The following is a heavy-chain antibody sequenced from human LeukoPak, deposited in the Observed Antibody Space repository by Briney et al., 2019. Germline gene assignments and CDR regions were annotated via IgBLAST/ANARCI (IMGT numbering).Heavy chain of an antibody. CDR1: GYTFVSYD. CDR3: TRGPPNWGYDF. V-gene: IGHV1-8*01. J-gene: IGHJ4*02. Sequence: ASVKVSCKASGYTFVSYDINWVQQATGQGPEWMGWMSPKSGNTGYAQKFQGRVTMTRDTSINTAYMELSGLISEDTAVYYCTRGPPNWGYDFWGQGTLVTVSS. D-gene: IGHD7-27*01. CDR2: MSPKSGNT.